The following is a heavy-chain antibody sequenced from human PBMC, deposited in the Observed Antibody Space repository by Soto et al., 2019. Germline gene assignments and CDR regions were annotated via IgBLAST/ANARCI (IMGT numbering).Heavy chain of an antibody. D-gene: IGHD3-22*01. CDR1: GGSISSGDYY. J-gene: IGHJ4*02. CDR2: IYYSGST. Sequence: TSETLSLTCTVSGGSISSGDYYWSWIRQPPGKGLEWIGYIYYSGSTYYNPSLKSRVTISVDTSKNQFSLKLSSVTAADTAVYYCASDPKYYYDSSGYPTDTAFDYWGQGTLVTVSS. CDR3: ASDPKYYYDSSGYPTDTAFDY. V-gene: IGHV4-30-4*01.